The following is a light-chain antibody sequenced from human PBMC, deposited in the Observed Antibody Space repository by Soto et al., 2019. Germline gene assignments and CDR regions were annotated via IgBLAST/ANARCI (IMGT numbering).Light chain of an antibody. CDR3: QQYGSSPWT. CDR1: QSVSSSS. J-gene: IGKJ1*01. V-gene: IGKV3-20*01. CDR2: GTS. Sequence: EIVLTQSPGTLSLSPGERATLSCRASQSVSSSSLAWYQQKPGRAPRLLTFGTSTRATGIPDRFSGSGSGTDFTLTVSGLEPEDFAVYYCQQYGSSPWTFGQGTKVEIK.